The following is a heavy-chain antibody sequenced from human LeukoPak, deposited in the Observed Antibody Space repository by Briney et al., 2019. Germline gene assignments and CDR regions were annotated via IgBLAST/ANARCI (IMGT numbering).Heavy chain of an antibody. CDR1: GFIFRNYW. J-gene: IGHJ4*02. V-gene: IGHV3-7*03. Sequence: GGSLRLSCAASGFIFRNYWMTWVRQAPGKGLEWVANIKEDGSIKYYVDSLKGRFSISGDNGKNSVYLQMNALGAEDTAVYYCARIGYSSSSLDYWGQGTLVTVSS. D-gene: IGHD6-6*01. CDR3: ARIGYSSSSLDY. CDR2: IKEDGSIK.